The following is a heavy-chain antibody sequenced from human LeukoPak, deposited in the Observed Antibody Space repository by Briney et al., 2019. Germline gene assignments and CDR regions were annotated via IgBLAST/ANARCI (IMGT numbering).Heavy chain of an antibody. CDR1: GFTVSSNY. J-gene: IGHJ4*02. V-gene: IGHV3-53*01. Sequence: GGSLRLSCAASGFTVSSNYMSWVRQAPGKGLEWVAVIYNGGSTYYADSVKGRFTISRGNSKNTLYLQMNSLRAEDTAVYYCARVRGRQFDYWGQGTLVTVSS. CDR2: IYNGGST. D-gene: IGHD3-10*01. CDR3: ARVRGRQFDY.